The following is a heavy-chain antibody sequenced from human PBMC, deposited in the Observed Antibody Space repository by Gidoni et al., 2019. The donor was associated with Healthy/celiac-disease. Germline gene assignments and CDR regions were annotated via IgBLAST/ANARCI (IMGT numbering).Heavy chain of an antibody. CDR2: IYSGGST. D-gene: IGHD2-15*01. Sequence: EVQLVESGGGLIQPGGSLRLSCAASGFTVSSNSVSWVRQAPGKGLEWVSVIYSGGSTYYADSVKGRFTISRDNSKNTLYLQMNSLRAEDTAVYYCARDRGSGRDYYYYGMDVWGQGTTVTVSS. V-gene: IGHV3-53*01. CDR3: ARDRGSGRDYYYYGMDV. J-gene: IGHJ6*02. CDR1: GFTVSSNS.